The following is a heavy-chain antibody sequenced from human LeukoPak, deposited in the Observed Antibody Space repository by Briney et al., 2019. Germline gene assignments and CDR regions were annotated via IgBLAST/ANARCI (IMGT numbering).Heavy chain of an antibody. CDR1: GFTFSSYW. D-gene: IGHD3-22*01. V-gene: IGHV3-7*01. J-gene: IGHJ4*02. CDR2: IKQDGSEK. Sequence: PGGSLRLSCAVSGFTFSSYWMSWVRQAPGKGLEWVGNIKQDGSEKYYVDSVKGRFTISRDNAKNSLYQQMNSLRADDTAVYYCERYYCYDSSGRDHYYFCCRGQGALVTVS. CDR3: ERYYCYDSSGRDHYYFCC.